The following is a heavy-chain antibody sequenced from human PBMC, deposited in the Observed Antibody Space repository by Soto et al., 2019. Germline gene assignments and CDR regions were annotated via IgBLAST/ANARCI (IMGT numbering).Heavy chain of an antibody. D-gene: IGHD5-12*01. Sequence: EEQVSESGGGLVQSGGSLRLSCAASGFNFNTFAMSWIRQAPGKGLECVSHISRSGDSRDYADSVRGRFTISRDNSKNVLFLQMNSLRADDTATYYCAKDPPSPWTANWVDPWGKGTLVTVSS. CDR2: ISRSGDSR. CDR1: GFNFNTFA. J-gene: IGHJ5*02. V-gene: IGHV3-23*01. CDR3: AKDPPSPWTANWVDP.